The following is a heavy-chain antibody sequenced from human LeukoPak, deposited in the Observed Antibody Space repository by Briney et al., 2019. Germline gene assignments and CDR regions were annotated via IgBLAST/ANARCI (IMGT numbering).Heavy chain of an antibody. V-gene: IGHV1-2*02. CDR2: INPNSGGT. D-gene: IGHD3-3*01. CDR3: ARDHTISNYGMDV. CDR1: GYTFTGYY. Sequence: GASVKVSCKASGYTFTGYYMHWVRQAPGQGLEWMGWINPNSGGTNYAQKFQGRVTITRDTSISTAYMELSRLRSDDTAVYYCARDHTISNYGMDVWGQGTTVTVSS. J-gene: IGHJ6*02.